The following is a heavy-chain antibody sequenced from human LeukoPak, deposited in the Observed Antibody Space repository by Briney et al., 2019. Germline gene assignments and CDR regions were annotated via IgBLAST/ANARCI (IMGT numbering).Heavy chain of an antibody. CDR3: ARGEYYDILTGYYKYNWFGP. Sequence: SETLSLTCAAYGGSFSGYYWSWIRQPPGKGLEWIGEINHSGSTNYNPSLKSRVTISVDTSKNQFSLKLSSVTAADTAVYYCARGEYYDILTGYYKYNWFGPWGQGTLVTVSS. J-gene: IGHJ5*02. V-gene: IGHV4-34*01. D-gene: IGHD3-9*01. CDR2: INHSGST. CDR1: GGSFSGYY.